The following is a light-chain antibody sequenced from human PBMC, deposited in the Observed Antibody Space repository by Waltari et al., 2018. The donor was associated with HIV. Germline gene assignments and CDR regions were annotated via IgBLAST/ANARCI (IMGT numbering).Light chain of an antibody. V-gene: IGLV1-47*01. CDR3: AAWDDSLSGYV. CDR1: SANIGSSY. Sequence: QSVLTQPPSASATHGQRVTIPCSGSSANIGSSYVYWYQPVPGTAPNLLIVSSNHRPSGVPDRFAGSKSVTSAALAISGLRSEDEAEYYCAAWDDSLSGYVFGTGTKVTVL. J-gene: IGLJ1*01. CDR2: SSN.